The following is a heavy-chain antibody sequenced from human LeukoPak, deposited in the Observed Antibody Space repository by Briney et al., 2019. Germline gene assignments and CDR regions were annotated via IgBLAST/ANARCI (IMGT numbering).Heavy chain of an antibody. J-gene: IGHJ4*02. CDR1: GYTFTSYD. D-gene: IGHD3-22*01. CDR3: ARSRSYYYDSSGYSDY. V-gene: IGHV1-8*01. Sequence: GASVKVSCKASGYTFTSYDINWVRQATGLGLEWMGWMNPNSGNTGYAQKFQGRVTMTRNTSISTAYMELSSLRSEDTAVYYCARSRSYYYDSSGYSDYWGQGTLVTVSS. CDR2: MNPNSGNT.